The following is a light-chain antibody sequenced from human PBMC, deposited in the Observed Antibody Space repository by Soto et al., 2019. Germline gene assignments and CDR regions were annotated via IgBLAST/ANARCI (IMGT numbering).Light chain of an antibody. J-gene: IGKJ4*01. CDR1: QSVSSY. CDR3: QQRSNWPPT. Sequence: EIVLTQSPATLSLSPGESATLSCRANQSVSSYLAWYQHKPAQAPRLLIYDASNRATGIPARFSGSGSGTDFALTISSLEPEDFAVYYCQQRSNWPPTFGGGTKVEIK. V-gene: IGKV3-11*01. CDR2: DAS.